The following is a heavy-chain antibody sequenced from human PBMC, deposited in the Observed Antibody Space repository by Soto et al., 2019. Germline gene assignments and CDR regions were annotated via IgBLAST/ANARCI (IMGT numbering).Heavy chain of an antibody. J-gene: IGHJ4*02. V-gene: IGHV3-23*01. CDR1: GFTFSSYA. Sequence: GGSLRLSCAASGFTFSSYAMSWVRQAPGKGLEWVSVIRSSGDRTYYADSVKGRFTISRDNSKNTLYMQMNSLRAEDTAVYYCARDDTIYCSSTSCYIKAPDYWGQGTLVTVSS. CDR2: IRSSGDRT. CDR3: ARDDTIYCSSTSCYIKAPDY. D-gene: IGHD2-2*02.